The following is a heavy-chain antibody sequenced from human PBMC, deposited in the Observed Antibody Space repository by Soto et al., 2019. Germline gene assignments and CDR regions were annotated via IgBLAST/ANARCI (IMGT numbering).Heavy chain of an antibody. Sequence: VESLKISCKGSGYSFTSYWIGWVRQMPGKCLEWMGIIYPGDSDTRYSPSFQGQVTISADKSISTAYMQWSSLKASDTAMYYCARNKAARPPEGWFDPWGQGTLVTVSS. D-gene: IGHD6-25*01. J-gene: IGHJ5*02. V-gene: IGHV5-51*01. CDR3: ARNKAARPPEGWFDP. CDR1: GYSFTSYW. CDR2: IYPGDSDT.